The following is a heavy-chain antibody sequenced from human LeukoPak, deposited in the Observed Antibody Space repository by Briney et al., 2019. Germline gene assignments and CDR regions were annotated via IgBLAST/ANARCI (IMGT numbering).Heavy chain of an antibody. CDR2: IWYDGSNK. V-gene: IGHV3-33*01. J-gene: IGHJ3*02. CDR1: GFTFSSYA. D-gene: IGHD5-12*01. Sequence: GGSLRLSCAASGFTFSSYAMYWVRQAPGKGLEWVTNIWYDGSNKYYADSVKGRFTISRDNSKNTLYLQMNSLRAEDTAVYFCARGGSSGNDYSSFDIWGQGTMVTVSS. CDR3: ARGGSSGNDYSSFDI.